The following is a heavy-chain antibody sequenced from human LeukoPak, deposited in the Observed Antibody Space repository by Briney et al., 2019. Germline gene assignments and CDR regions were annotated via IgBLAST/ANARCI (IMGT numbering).Heavy chain of an antibody. CDR2: IIPIFGTA. D-gene: IGHD2-2*01. V-gene: IGHV1-69*01. CDR3: ARGLPAAIVWNWFDP. CDR1: GGTFSSYA. Sequence: SVKVSCKASGGTFSSYAISWVRQAPGQGLEWMGGIIPIFGTANYAQKFQGRVTITADESTSTAYMELSSLRSEDTAVYYCARGLPAAIVWNWFDPRGQGTLVTVSS. J-gene: IGHJ5*02.